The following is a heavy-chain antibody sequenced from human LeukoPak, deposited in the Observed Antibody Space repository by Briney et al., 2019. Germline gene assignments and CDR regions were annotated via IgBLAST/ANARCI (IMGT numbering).Heavy chain of an antibody. V-gene: IGHV3-30*18. CDR1: GFTFSDYG. CDR3: ANEMVTHYSDY. CDR2: ISYDGINK. J-gene: IGHJ4*02. D-gene: IGHD2-8*01. Sequence: PGRSLRLSCAASGFTFSDYGMHGGPQAPGKGLEWGAVISYDGINKYYTDSVKGRFTISRANYQNPLYLQLNSLRAEDTAVYYCANEMVTHYSDYWGQGTLVTVSS.